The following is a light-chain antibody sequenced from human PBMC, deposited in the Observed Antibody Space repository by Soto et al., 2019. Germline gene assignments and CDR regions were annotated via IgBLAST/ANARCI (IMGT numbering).Light chain of an antibody. CDR3: QQLNRYPLT. V-gene: IGKV1-9*01. CDR1: QGISSY. Sequence: DIQLTQSPSFLSASVGARVTITCRASQGISSYLAWYQQKPGKAPRLLISAASTLQSGVPSRFSGSGSGTEFTLTISSLQPEDFATYYCQQLNRYPLTFGGGTKVDIK. J-gene: IGKJ4*01. CDR2: AAS.